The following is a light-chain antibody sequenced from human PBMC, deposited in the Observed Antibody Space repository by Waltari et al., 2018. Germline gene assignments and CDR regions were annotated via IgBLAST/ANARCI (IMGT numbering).Light chain of an antibody. J-gene: IGLJ3*02. CDR3: HSFDTSLSDGVV. CDR1: SSNIGAGHA. V-gene: IGLV1-40*01. CDR2: GNN. Sequence: QSMLTQPPSVSGAPGQRVTISCPGRSSNIGAGHAVHWYQVFPGTGPKLLIYGNNNRPSGVPDRFSGSKSGTSASLTITGLQAEDEADYYCHSFDTSLSDGVVFGGGTKVTVL.